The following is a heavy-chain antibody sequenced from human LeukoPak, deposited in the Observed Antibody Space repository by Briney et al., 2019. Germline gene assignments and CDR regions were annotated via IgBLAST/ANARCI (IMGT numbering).Heavy chain of an antibody. CDR2: IIPIFGTA. D-gene: IGHD5-18*01. V-gene: IGHV1-69*01. J-gene: IGHJ3*02. Sequence: SVKVSCKASGGTFSSYAISWVRQAPGQGLEWMGGIIPIFGTANYAQKFQGRVTITADESTSTAYMELSSLRSEGTAVYYCARDGYSADAFDIWGQGTMVTVSS. CDR1: GGTFSSYA. CDR3: ARDGYSADAFDI.